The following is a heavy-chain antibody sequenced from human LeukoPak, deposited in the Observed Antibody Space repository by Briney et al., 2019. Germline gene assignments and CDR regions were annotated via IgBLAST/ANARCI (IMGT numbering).Heavy chain of an antibody. CDR3: AREYGDYLGAFDI. Sequence: PGRSPRLSCAASGFTFSSYAMHWVRQAPGKGLEWVAVISYDGSNKYYADSVKGRFTISRDNSKNTLYLQMNSLRAEDTAVYYCAREYGDYLGAFDIWGQGTMVTVSS. CDR2: ISYDGSNK. V-gene: IGHV3-30*04. J-gene: IGHJ3*02. D-gene: IGHD4-17*01. CDR1: GFTFSSYA.